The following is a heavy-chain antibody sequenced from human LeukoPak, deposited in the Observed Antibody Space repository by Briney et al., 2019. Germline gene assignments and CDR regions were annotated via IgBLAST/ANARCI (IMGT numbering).Heavy chain of an antibody. CDR3: ARYRILYGDYYGMDV. J-gene: IGHJ6*02. V-gene: IGHV4-34*01. CDR2: ISHSGST. Sequence: SETLSLTCAVYGGSFSGYYWSWIRQPPGKGLEWIGEISHSGSTNYNPSLKSRVTISVDTSKNQFSLKLSSVTAADTAVYYCARYRILYGDYYGMDVWGQGTTVTVSS. D-gene: IGHD2-8*01. CDR1: GGSFSGYY.